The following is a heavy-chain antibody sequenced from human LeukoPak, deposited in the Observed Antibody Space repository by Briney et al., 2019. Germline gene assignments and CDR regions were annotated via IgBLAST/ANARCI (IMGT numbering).Heavy chain of an antibody. J-gene: IGHJ4*02. CDR3: ARDSGSSGNDYYFDY. CDR2: IYNGGST. Sequence: PSETLSLTCIVSGGSISSYYWTWIRQPPGKGLEWIGNIYNGGSTNYNPSLKSRVTISADTSKNQFSLKVTSVTAADTAVYYCARDSGSSGNDYYFDYWGQGTLVTVSS. V-gene: IGHV4-59*01. CDR1: GGSISSYY. D-gene: IGHD6-25*01.